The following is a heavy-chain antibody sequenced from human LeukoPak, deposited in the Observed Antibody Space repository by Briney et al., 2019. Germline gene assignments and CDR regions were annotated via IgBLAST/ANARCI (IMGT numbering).Heavy chain of an antibody. CDR2: IYPGDSDT. V-gene: IGHV5-51*01. D-gene: IGHD2-21*02. Sequence: GESLKISFKGSGYTFTGHWIGWVRQMPGKGLEWMGIIYPGDSDTRYSPSFQGQVTISADKSISTAYLQWSSLKASDTAMYYCARPICSCDRYFAFGIWGQGTMVTVSS. CDR3: ARPICSCDRYFAFGI. J-gene: IGHJ3*02. CDR1: GYTFTGHW.